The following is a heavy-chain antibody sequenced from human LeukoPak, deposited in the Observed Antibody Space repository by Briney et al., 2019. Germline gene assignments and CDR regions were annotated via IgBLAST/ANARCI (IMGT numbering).Heavy chain of an antibody. Sequence: PGGSLRLSCAASGFTVSSYAMSWVRQAPGKGLEWVSAISGSGGSTYYADSVKGRFTISRDNSKNTLYLQMNSLRAEDTAVYYCAKEAKPPGNYYDSSGYYYDYWGQGTLVTVSS. V-gene: IGHV3-23*01. CDR3: AKEAKPPGNYYDSSGYYYDY. CDR1: GFTVSSYA. CDR2: ISGSGGST. D-gene: IGHD3-22*01. J-gene: IGHJ4*02.